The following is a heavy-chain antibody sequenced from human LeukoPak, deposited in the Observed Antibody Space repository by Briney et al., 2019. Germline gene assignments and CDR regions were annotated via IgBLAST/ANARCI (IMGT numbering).Heavy chain of an antibody. CDR3: AKASDFDSSGFPIDVFDF. V-gene: IGHV3-23*01. D-gene: IGHD3-22*01. CDR1: GFTFSTFD. Sequence: GGSLRLSCAASGFTFSTFDMSWVRQAPGKGLQWVSTISGAGGTTLFADSVKGRFSISRDNSNNKVFLQMNSLSVEDTAVYYCAKASDFDSSGFPIDVFDFWGQRLRVSFAS. CDR2: ISGAGGTT. J-gene: IGHJ4*02.